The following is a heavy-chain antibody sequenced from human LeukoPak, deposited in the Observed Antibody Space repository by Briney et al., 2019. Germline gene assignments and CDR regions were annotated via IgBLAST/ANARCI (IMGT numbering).Heavy chain of an antibody. CDR3: ARTYGNTHRTDFDY. CDR1: GYSISSSNW. CDR2: IYYSGSI. Sequence: PSDTLSLTCAVSGYSISSSNWWGWIRQPPGKGLEWIGYIYYSGSIYYNPSLKSRVTMSVDTSKKQFSLKLSSVAAVDTAVYYCARTYGNTHRTDFDYWGQGTLVTVSS. J-gene: IGHJ4*02. V-gene: IGHV4-28*05. D-gene: IGHD4-23*01.